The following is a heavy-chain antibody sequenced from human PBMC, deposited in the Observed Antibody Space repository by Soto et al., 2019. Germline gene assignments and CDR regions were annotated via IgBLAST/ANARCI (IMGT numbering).Heavy chain of an antibody. CDR2: ISYAGYKE. D-gene: IGHD3-3*01. J-gene: IGHJ6*02. CDR3: ARGENMEWDFFGIDV. Sequence: QVQPVESGGGVVQPGRSLRLSCAASSFPLNTYAIPWVRQAPGKGLAWVALISYAGYKEYYADSARGRFTISRDNSKNTLSLQMGSLRADDTAVYYGARGENMEWDFFGIDVWGQGTTVTVSS. V-gene: IGHV3-30*04. CDR1: SFPLNTYA.